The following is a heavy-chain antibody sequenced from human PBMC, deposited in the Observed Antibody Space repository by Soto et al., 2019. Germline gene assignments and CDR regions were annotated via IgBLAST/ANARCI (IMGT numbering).Heavy chain of an antibody. CDR2: IWYDGSDK. CDR3: ARDRYPNYPPDAFDI. V-gene: IGHV3-33*01. J-gene: IGHJ3*02. Sequence: GGSVRLSCAASGFTLSSNGMHWVRQAPGKWLEWVAFIWYDGSDKYYADSVKGRFTISRDNSKNTLYLQMNSLRAEDTAVYYCARDRYPNYPPDAFDIWGPGTLFTVSS. D-gene: IGHD4-4*01. CDR1: GFTLSSNG.